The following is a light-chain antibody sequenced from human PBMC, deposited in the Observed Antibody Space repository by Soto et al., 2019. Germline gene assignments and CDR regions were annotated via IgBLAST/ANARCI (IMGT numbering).Light chain of an antibody. J-gene: IGLJ2*01. Sequence: QSVLTQPPSVSAAPGQQISIPCSGSSSNVGKNYVSWYQQLPGTAPKLLIYDNSQRPSGIPDRFSGSKSGTSATLGITGLQAGHEADYYCGTWDSSLSGVVLGGGTKLTVL. CDR1: SSNVGKNY. CDR3: GTWDSSLSGVV. V-gene: IGLV1-51*01. CDR2: DNS.